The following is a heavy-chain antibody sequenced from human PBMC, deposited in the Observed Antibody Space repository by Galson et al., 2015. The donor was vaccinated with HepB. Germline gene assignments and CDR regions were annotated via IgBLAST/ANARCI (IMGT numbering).Heavy chain of an antibody. CDR1: GSTFTDAW. D-gene: IGHD2-2*01. J-gene: IGHJ4*02. CDR3: STLYQLDF. Sequence: SLRLSCAGSGSTFTDAWINWVRQAPGKGLEWVGRIKSEDYGGTTDYAASVKGGFTISRDDSKNTAYLQMNNLKTEDTAVYYCSTLYQLDFWGQGTLVTVSS. V-gene: IGHV3-15*01. CDR2: IKSEDYGGTT.